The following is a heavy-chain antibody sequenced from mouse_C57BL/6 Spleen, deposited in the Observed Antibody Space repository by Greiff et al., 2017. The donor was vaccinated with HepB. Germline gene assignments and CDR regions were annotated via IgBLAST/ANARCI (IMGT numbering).Heavy chain of an antibody. J-gene: IGHJ1*03. CDR1: GFTFTDYY. CDR3: ASPPMYYGSSYWYFDV. Sequence: EVKLMESGGGLVQPGGSLSLSCAASGFTFTDYYMSWVRQPPGKALEWLGFIRNKANGYTTEYSASVKGRFTISRDNSQSILYLQMNALRAEDSATYYCASPPMYYGSSYWYFDVWGTRTTVTVSS. D-gene: IGHD1-1*01. V-gene: IGHV7-3*01. CDR2: IRNKANGYTT.